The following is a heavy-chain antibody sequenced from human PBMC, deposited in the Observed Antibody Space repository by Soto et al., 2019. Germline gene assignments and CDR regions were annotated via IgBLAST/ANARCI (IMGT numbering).Heavy chain of an antibody. D-gene: IGHD2-21*01. J-gene: IGHJ4*02. Sequence: PGGSLRLSCVASGITFGSRAMSWVRQAPGQRLEWVATFSGGRDTTWHADPVKGRFTVSRDSSKNTLSLQMNSLRPEDTALYYCAKATSATCTGSICYSFDYWGQGTLVTVSS. CDR3: AKATSATCTGSICYSFDY. CDR2: FSGGRDTT. V-gene: IGHV3-23*01. CDR1: GITFGSRA.